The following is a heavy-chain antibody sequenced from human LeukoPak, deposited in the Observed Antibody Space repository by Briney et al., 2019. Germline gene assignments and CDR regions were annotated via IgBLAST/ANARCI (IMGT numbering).Heavy chain of an antibody. D-gene: IGHD3-22*01. CDR3: ARASDYYDSSPYYFDY. CDR1: GGSISSGGYS. CDR2: IYHSGST. Sequence: SETLSLTCAVSGGSISSGGYSWSWIRQPPGKGPEWIGYIYHSGSTYYNPSLKSRVTISVDRSKNQFSLKLSSVTAADTAVYYCARASDYYDSSPYYFDYWGQGTLVTVSS. J-gene: IGHJ4*02. V-gene: IGHV4-30-2*01.